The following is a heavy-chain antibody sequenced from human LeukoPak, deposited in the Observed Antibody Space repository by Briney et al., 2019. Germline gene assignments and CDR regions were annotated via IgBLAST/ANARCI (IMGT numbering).Heavy chain of an antibody. CDR3: AIEGGYSGYGVFDY. CDR1: GYIFTSYW. V-gene: IGHV5-10-1*01. CDR2: IDPSDSYT. Sequence: GESLQISCKASGYIFTSYWISCVRHMPGKDLEWRGRIDPSDSYTNYSPSFQGHVTISADKSISTAYLQWSSVKASDTAMYYCAIEGGYSGYGVFDYWGQGTLVTVSS. J-gene: IGHJ4*02. D-gene: IGHD5-12*01.